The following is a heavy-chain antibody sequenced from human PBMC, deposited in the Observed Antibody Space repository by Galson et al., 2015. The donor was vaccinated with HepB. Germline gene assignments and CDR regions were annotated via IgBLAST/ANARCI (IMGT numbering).Heavy chain of an antibody. CDR2: ISDTGRTT. J-gene: IGHJ4*02. Sequence: LRLSCAASEFSFSYYEMNWVRQAPGKGLEWVSYISDTGRTTNYADSVKGRFTTSRDNVKKLLYLQMNSLRVEDTAVYYCARDRDGGWSYDCWGQGTLVTVSS. CDR3: ARDRDGGWSYDC. V-gene: IGHV3-48*03. D-gene: IGHD6-19*01. CDR1: EFSFSYYE.